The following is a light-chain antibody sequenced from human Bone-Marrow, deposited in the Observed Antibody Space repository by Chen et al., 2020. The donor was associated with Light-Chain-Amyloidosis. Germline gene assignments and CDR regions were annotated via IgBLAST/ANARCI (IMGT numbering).Light chain of an antibody. CDR2: DVS. Sequence: QSALTQPASVSGSPGQSITISCTGTSSDVGGYIYVSWYQQHPGKAPQLMIYDVSNRPSGVSTRSSGSKSGNTASLTISGLQAEDEADYYCSSYTTSSTRVFGGGTKVTVL. CDR3: SSYTTSSTRV. V-gene: IGLV2-14*03. J-gene: IGLJ3*02. CDR1: SSDVGGYIY.